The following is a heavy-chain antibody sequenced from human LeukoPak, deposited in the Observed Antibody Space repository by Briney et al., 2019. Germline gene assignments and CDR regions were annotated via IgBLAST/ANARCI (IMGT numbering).Heavy chain of an antibody. V-gene: IGHV3-23*01. CDR3: AKDNRGETGYFDY. CDR2: ISGSGGST. Sequence: GGSLRLSCAASGFTYSSYAMSWVRQAPGKGLEWVSAISGSGGSTYYADSVKGRFTISRDNSKNTLYLQMNSLRAEDTAVYYCAKDNRGETGYFDYWGQGTLVTVSS. D-gene: IGHD1-14*01. J-gene: IGHJ4*02. CDR1: GFTYSSYA.